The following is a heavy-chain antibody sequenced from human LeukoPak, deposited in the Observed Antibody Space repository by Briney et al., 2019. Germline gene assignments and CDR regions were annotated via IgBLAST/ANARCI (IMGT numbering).Heavy chain of an antibody. CDR1: GYRFTSYW. V-gene: IGHV5-51*01. CDR2: IYPDDSDT. Sequence: GESLKISCKGSGYRFTSYWIGWVRQMPGKGLEWMGIIYPDDSDTRYSPSFQGQVTISADKSINTAYLQWSSLEASDTAMYYCARLYTVSSPLDYWGQGTLVTVSS. D-gene: IGHD6-6*01. J-gene: IGHJ4*02. CDR3: ARLYTVSSPLDY.